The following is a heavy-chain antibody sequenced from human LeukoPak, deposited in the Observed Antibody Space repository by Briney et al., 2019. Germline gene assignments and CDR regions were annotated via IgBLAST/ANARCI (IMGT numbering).Heavy chain of an antibody. D-gene: IGHD6-19*01. Sequence: GGSLRLSCAAFGFTFSSYAMSWVRQAPGKGLEWVSAISGSGGSTYYADSVKGRFTISRDNSKNTLYLQMNSLRAEDTAVYYCAKEAYSSGWYGEENWFDPWGQGTLVTVSS. CDR3: AKEAYSSGWYGEENWFDP. CDR1: GFTFSSYA. J-gene: IGHJ5*02. V-gene: IGHV3-23*01. CDR2: ISGSGGST.